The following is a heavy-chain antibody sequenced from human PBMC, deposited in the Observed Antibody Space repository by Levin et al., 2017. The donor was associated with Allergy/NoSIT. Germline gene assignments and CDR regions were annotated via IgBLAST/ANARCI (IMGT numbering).Heavy chain of an antibody. Sequence: SQTLSLTCTVSGGSISSYYWSWIRQPPGKGLEWIGYIYYSGSTNYNPSLKSRVTISVDTSKNQFSLKLSSVTAADTAVYYCAAAAGPSADRYFDYWGQGTLVTVSS. CDR3: AAAAGPSADRYFDY. CDR2: IYYSGST. J-gene: IGHJ4*02. D-gene: IGHD6-13*01. CDR1: GGSISSYY. V-gene: IGHV4-59*01.